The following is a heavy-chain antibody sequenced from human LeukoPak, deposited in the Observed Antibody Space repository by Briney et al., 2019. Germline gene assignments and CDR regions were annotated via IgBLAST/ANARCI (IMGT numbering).Heavy chain of an antibody. V-gene: IGHV3-30*18. CDR2: ISYDGSNK. CDR1: GFTFSSHG. D-gene: IGHD3-3*01. J-gene: IGHJ4*02. CDR3: AKTHYDFWSGPDY. Sequence: PGGSLRLSCAASGFTFSSHGMHWVRQAPGKGLEWVAVISYDGSNKYYADSVKGRFTISRDNSKNTLYLQMNSLRAEDTAVYYCAKTHYDFWSGPDYWGQGTLVTVSS.